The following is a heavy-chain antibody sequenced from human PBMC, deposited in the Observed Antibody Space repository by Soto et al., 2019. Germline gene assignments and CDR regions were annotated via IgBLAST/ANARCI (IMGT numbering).Heavy chain of an antibody. D-gene: IGHD3-10*01. V-gene: IGHV3-7*03. CDR3: ARDGNDYNSRAFDI. CDR2: IKEDGTDK. Sequence: EVQLVESGGGLVQPGGSLRLSCAASEVSFSTYWMSWVRQVPGKGLELVANIKEDGTDKYYVGSVKGRFIISRDNAKNSLYLQMNSLRVEDTATYYCARDGNDYNSRAFDIWGQGTMVTVSS. CDR1: EVSFSTYW. J-gene: IGHJ3*02.